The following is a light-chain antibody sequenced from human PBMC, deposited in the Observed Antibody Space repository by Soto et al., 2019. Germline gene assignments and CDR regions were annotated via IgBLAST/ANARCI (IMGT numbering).Light chain of an antibody. V-gene: IGKV1-39*01. J-gene: IGKJ1*01. Sequence: DIQMTQSPSSLSASVGDRVTITCRASQSISSYLNWYQQKPGKAPKLLIYAASSLQSGVPSRFSGSGSGTDFTLTSSSLQPEDFATYYCQQRYSTRWTFGQGTKVEIK. CDR1: QSISSY. CDR2: AAS. CDR3: QQRYSTRWT.